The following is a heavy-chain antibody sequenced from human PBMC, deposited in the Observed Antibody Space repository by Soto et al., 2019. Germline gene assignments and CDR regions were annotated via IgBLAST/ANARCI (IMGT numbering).Heavy chain of an antibody. CDR3: ARGGEEDTAMVPYYYYYYMDV. V-gene: IGHV1-2*04. Sequence: ASVKVSCKASGYTFTGYYMHWVRQAPGQGLEWMGWINPNSGGTNYAQKFQGWLTMTRDTSISTAYMELSRLRSDDTAVYYCARGGEEDTAMVPYYYYYYMDVWGKGTTVTVSS. J-gene: IGHJ6*03. D-gene: IGHD5-18*01. CDR2: INPNSGGT. CDR1: GYTFTGYY.